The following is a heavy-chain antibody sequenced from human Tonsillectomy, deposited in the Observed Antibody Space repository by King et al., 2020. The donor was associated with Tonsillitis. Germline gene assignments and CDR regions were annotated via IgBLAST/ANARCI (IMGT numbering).Heavy chain of an antibody. V-gene: IGHV3-33*05. CDR1: GFPFSSYG. J-gene: IGHJ4*02. CDR2: VSFDGSRQ. D-gene: IGHD6-19*01. Sequence: VQLVESGGGVVQPGRSLRLSCAASGFPFSSYGMHWVRQAPGKGLEWVAVVSFDGSRQHYADSVKGRFTISRDNSKNTLYLQMNSLRAENTAVYYCAREAFYSSAWGIDYWGQGTLVTVSS. CDR3: AREAFYSSAWGIDY.